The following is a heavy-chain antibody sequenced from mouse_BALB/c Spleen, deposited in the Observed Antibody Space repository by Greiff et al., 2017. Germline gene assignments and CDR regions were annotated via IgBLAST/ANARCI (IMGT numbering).Heavy chain of an antibody. D-gene: IGHD2-1*01. CDR2: ISYDGSN. J-gene: IGHJ4*01. CDR1: GYSITSGYY. CDR3: ARFGNLPYAMDY. V-gene: IGHV3-6*02. Sequence: EVKLVESGPGLVKPSQSLSLTCSVTGYSITSGYYWNWIRQFPGNKLEWMGYISYDGSNNYNPSLKNRISITRDTSKNQFFLKLNSVTTEDTATYYCARFGNLPYAMDYWGQGTSVTVSS.